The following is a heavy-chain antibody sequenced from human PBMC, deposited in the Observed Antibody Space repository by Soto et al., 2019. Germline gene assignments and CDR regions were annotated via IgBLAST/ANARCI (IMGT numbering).Heavy chain of an antibody. Sequence: GGSLRLSCAVSGFPFSFYGFHWVRQSPGKGLEWLGVIVSDGSAIYHADSLEGRFFISRDNSKDILYLQMNSLRVEDTAVYYCARDDAFDNENCCDMWGQGTMGTVS. J-gene: IGHJ3*02. CDR2: IVSDGSAI. D-gene: IGHD3-3*02. CDR1: GFPFSFYG. CDR3: ARDDAFDNENCCDM. V-gene: IGHV3-33*01.